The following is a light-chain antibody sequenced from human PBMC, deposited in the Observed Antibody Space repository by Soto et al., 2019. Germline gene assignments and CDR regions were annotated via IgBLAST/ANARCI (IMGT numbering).Light chain of an antibody. V-gene: IGKV3D-20*02. CDR2: GAF. Sequence: EIVLTQSPGTLSLSPGDRATLSFRASQSVSSSYLAWYQQKPGQAPRLVIYGAFNRATGIPARFSGSGSGTDFTLTISSLEPEDSAVYYCQQRNIWPPVTFGQGTRLEIK. CDR3: QQRNIWPPVT. CDR1: QSVSSSY. J-gene: IGKJ5*01.